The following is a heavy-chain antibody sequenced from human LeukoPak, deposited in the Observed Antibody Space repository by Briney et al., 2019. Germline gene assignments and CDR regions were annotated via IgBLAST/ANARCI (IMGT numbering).Heavy chain of an antibody. CDR2: MFYSGTT. D-gene: IGHD6-13*01. V-gene: IGHV4-39*07. J-gene: IGHJ6*03. Sequence: PSETLSLTCTVSGGSISSSGKYGAWIRQPPGKGLEWMGSMFYSGTTYYNPSLKSRVTISVDTSKNQFSLKLSSVTAADTAVYYCAREASKQLGYYYYYYMDVWGKGTTVTISS. CDR1: GGSISSSGKY. CDR3: AREASKQLGYYYYYYMDV.